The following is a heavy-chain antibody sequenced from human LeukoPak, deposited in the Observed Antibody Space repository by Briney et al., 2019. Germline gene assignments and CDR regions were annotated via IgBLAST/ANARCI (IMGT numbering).Heavy chain of an antibody. CDR2: ISAYNGNT. Sequence: ASVKVSCKASGYTFASYGISWVRQAPGQGLEWMGWISAYNGNTNYAQKLQGRVTMTTDTSTSTAYMELRSLRSDDTAVYYCASWDPVAGTSPSAFDIWGQGTMVTVSS. V-gene: IGHV1-18*01. CDR3: ASWDPVAGTSPSAFDI. CDR1: GYTFASYG. J-gene: IGHJ3*02. D-gene: IGHD6-19*01.